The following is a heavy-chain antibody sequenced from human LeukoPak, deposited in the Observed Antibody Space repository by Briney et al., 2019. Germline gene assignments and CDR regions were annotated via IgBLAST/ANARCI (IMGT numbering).Heavy chain of an antibody. CDR2: ISGSGSTV. CDR1: GFTFSSYS. CDR3: ASLGCSDTTCYNY. D-gene: IGHD2-2*02. J-gene: IGHJ4*02. V-gene: IGHV3-48*01. Sequence: GGSLRLSCAASGFTFSSYSLNWVRQAPGKGLEWVSYISGSGSTVYYADSVRGRFTISRDNARDSVYLQMNSLRAEDTAVYYCASLGCSDTTCYNYWGQGTLVTVSS.